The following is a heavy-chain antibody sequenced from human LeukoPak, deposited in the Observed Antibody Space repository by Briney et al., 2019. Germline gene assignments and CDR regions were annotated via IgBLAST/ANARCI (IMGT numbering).Heavy chain of an antibody. CDR3: ARDLGADGITGPLDI. Sequence: AASVKVSCKASGGTFSSYAISWVRQAPGQGREWMGGIIPIFGTANYAQKFQGRVTITADKSTSTAYMELSSLRSEDTAVYYCARDLGADGITGPLDIWGQGTMVTVSS. CDR1: GGTFSSYA. CDR2: IIPIFGTA. V-gene: IGHV1-69*06. J-gene: IGHJ3*02. D-gene: IGHD1-20*01.